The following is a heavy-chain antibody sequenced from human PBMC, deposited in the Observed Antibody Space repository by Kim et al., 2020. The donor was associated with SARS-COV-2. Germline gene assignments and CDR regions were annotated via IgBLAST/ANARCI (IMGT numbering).Heavy chain of an antibody. Sequence: SETLSLTCTVSGGSISSYYWSWIRQPPGKGLEWIGYIYYSGSTNYNPSLKSRVTISVDTSKNQFSLKLSSVTAADTAVYYCARDQAGVCSGGSCYSNFAFDIWGQGTMVTVSS. V-gene: IGHV4-59*01. CDR2: IYYSGST. D-gene: IGHD2-15*01. CDR3: ARDQAGVCSGGSCYSNFAFDI. J-gene: IGHJ3*02. CDR1: GGSISSYY.